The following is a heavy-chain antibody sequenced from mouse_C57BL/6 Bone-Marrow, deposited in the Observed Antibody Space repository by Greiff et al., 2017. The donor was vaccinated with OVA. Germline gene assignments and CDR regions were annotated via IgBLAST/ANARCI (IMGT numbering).Heavy chain of an antibody. CDR2: IDPENGDT. Sequence: VQLQQSGAELVRPGASVKLSCTASGFNIKDDYMHWVKQRPEQGLEWIGWIDPENGDTEYASKFQGKATITADTSSNTAYLQLSSLTSEDTAVYYCTTLYDGCYGWVAYWGQGTLVTVSA. CDR1: GFNIKDDY. CDR3: TTLYDGCYGWVAY. V-gene: IGHV14-4*01. D-gene: IGHD2-3*01. J-gene: IGHJ3*01.